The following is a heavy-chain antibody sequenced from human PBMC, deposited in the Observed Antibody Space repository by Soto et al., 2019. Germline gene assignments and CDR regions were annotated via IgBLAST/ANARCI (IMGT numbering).Heavy chain of an antibody. Sequence: GGSLRLSCAASGFTSRSHWMSWVRQAPGKGLEWVANIKQDGSEKYYVDSVKGRVTISRDNAKNSLYLQMNSLRAEDTAVYYCARADYYDSSGYYSGNWGQGTLVTVSS. CDR3: ARADYYDSSGYYSGN. D-gene: IGHD3-22*01. CDR1: GFTSRSHW. CDR2: IKQDGSEK. V-gene: IGHV3-7*04. J-gene: IGHJ4*02.